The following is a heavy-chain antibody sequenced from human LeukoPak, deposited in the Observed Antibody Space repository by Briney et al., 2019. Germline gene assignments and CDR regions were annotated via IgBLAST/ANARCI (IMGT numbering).Heavy chain of an antibody. J-gene: IGHJ4*02. V-gene: IGHV1-69*13. CDR2: IIPIFGTA. CDR1: GGTFSSYA. CDR3: ARDPGYSYGSHSYFDY. D-gene: IGHD5-18*01. Sequence: ASVKVSCKASGGTFSSYAISWVRQAPGQGLEWMGGIIPIFGTANYAQKFQGRVTITADESTSTAYMELSSLRSEDTAVYYCARDPGYSYGSHSYFDYWGQGTLSPSPQ.